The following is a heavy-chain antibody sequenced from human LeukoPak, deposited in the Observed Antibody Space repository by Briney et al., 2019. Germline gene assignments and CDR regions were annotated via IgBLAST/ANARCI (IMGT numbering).Heavy chain of an antibody. CDR2: INPNSGGT. CDR3: ARDGVVRGVIIY. J-gene: IGHJ4*02. CDR1: GYTFTGYY. Sequence: VASVKVSFKASGYTFTGYYIHWVRQAPGQGLEWMGWINPNSGGTNYAQKFQGRVTMTRDTSINTAYMGLSRLRSDDTAVYYCARDGVVRGVIIYWGQGTLVTVSS. V-gene: IGHV1-2*02. D-gene: IGHD3-10*01.